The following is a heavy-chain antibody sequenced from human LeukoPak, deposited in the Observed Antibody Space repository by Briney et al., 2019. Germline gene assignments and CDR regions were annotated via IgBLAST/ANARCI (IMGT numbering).Heavy chain of an antibody. J-gene: IGHJ5*02. CDR3: AAHRVGYCTGDSCYTTWFDP. V-gene: IGHV3-7*01. CDR2: INIDGSDK. Sequence: GGSLRLSCAASGFTFNTYWMSWVRQAPGKGLEWAANINIDGSDKYYVDSVKGRFTISRDNAKNSLYLQMNSLRAEDTAVYYCAAHRVGYCTGDSCYTTWFDPWGQGTLDTVSS. CDR1: GFTFNTYW. D-gene: IGHD2-15*01.